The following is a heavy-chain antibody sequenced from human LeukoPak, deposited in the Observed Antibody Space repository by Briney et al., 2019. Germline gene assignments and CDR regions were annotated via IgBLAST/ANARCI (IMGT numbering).Heavy chain of an antibody. CDR3: ARDLSPVVRASPMGY. V-gene: IGHV3-30*03. Sequence: PGGSLRLSCAASGLTFTSYGMHWVRQAPGKGLEWVALITYDGYYKYYSDSVKGRFTISSDTSKNTLYLQMNSLRAEDTAVYYCARDLSPVVRASPMGYWGHGTLVTVSS. CDR1: GLTFTSYG. D-gene: IGHD3-10*01. J-gene: IGHJ4*01. CDR2: ITYDGYYK.